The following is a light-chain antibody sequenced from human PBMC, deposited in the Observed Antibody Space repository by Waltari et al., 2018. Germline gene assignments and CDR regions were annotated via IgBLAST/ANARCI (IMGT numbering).Light chain of an antibody. J-gene: IGLJ2*01. CDR2: EVD. V-gene: IGLV2-23*02. CDR1: SSDADSYHL. Sequence: QSALTQPASVSGSPGQSITISCAGTSSDADSYHLFPWYQQYPGKVPNPIIYEVDKRPSGVSNRFSGSKSGNTASLTISGLQAEDEADYYCCSYARGNALVFGGGTKLTVL. CDR3: CSYARGNALV.